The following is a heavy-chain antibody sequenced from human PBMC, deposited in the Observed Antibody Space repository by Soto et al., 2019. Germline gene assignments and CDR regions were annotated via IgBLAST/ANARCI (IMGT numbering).Heavy chain of an antibody. V-gene: IGHV4-61*01. Sequence: PSETLSLTCTVSTGSVSSGSYYWSWIRQPPGKGLEWIGYIYYSGSTNYNPSLKSRVTISVDTSKSQFSLKLSSVTAADTAVYYCAATYCGGDCDDYYFYYAMDVWGQGTTVTVSS. CDR2: IYYSGST. CDR3: AATYCGGDCDDYYFYYAMDV. J-gene: IGHJ6*02. D-gene: IGHD2-21*02. CDR1: TGSVSSGSYY.